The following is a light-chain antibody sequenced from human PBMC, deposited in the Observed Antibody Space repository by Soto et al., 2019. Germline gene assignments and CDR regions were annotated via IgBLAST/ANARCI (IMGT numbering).Light chain of an antibody. J-gene: IGKJ1*01. V-gene: IGKV2-28*01. CDR2: LGS. CDR3: MQALQTPRT. CDR1: QSLLHSNGYNY. Sequence: DIVMTQSPLSLPVTPGEPASISCRSSQSLLHSNGYNYLDWYLQKPGQSPQFLIYLGSNRASGVPDRFSASGSGTDFTLKISRVEAEDVGVYYCMQALQTPRTFGQGTKVEIK.